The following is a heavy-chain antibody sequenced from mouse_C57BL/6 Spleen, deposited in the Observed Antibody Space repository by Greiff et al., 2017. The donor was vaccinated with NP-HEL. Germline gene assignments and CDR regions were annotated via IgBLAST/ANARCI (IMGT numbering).Heavy chain of an antibody. V-gene: IGHV5-17*01. J-gene: IGHJ3*01. CDR1: GFTFSDYG. D-gene: IGHD1-1*01. CDR2: ISSGSSTI. CDR3: ARYYGSSHTPLFAY. Sequence: EVKLMESGGGLVKPGGSLKLSCAASGFTFSDYGMHWVRQAPEKGLEWVAYISSGSSTIYYADTVKGRFTISRDNAKNTLFLQMTSLRSEDTAMYYCARYYGSSHTPLFAYWGQGTLVTVSA.